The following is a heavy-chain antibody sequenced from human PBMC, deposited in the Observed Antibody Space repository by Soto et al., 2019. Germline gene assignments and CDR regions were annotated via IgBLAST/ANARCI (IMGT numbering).Heavy chain of an antibody. D-gene: IGHD2-21*01. Sequence: PXEALFLSCTVSGYSISSSIYYWGWIRQPPGKGLEWIGSTYYSGSTHYNPSLKSRVTISVDTSKNQFSLKLSSVTAADTAVYYCARGIGSPNWFDYWGQGALVTVSS. V-gene: IGHV4-39*01. CDR2: TYYSGST. CDR3: ARGIGSPNWFDY. J-gene: IGHJ5*01. CDR1: GYSISSSIYY.